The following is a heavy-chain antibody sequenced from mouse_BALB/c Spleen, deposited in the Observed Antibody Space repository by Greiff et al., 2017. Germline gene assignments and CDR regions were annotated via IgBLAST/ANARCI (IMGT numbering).Heavy chain of an antibody. J-gene: IGHJ4*01. Sequence: VQLQQSGAELVKPGASVKLSCTASGFNINATYMHWVKQRPAQGLEWIGRIDPANGNTKYDPKFQGKATITADTSSNTAYLQLSSLTSEDTAVYYCARWLLQDYYAMDYWGQGTSVTVSS. V-gene: IGHV14-3*02. CDR3: ARWLLQDYYAMDY. CDR2: IDPANGNT. D-gene: IGHD2-3*01. CDR1: GFNINATY.